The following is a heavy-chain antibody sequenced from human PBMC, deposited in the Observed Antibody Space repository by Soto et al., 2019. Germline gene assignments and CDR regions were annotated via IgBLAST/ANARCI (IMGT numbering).Heavy chain of an antibody. Sequence: QVQLVESGGGVVQPGTSLRLSCAASGFMFSSYGMFWVRQAPGKGLEWVAVVTYDGSNALYGESVKGRFTISRDNSKNTLYLQMNSLRPEDTAVYYCGKGKGVTRSGVVYFDYWGLGTPLTVSS. CDR3: GKGKGVTRSGVVYFDY. J-gene: IGHJ4*02. D-gene: IGHD3-3*01. CDR1: GFMFSSYG. CDR2: VTYDGSNA. V-gene: IGHV3-30*18.